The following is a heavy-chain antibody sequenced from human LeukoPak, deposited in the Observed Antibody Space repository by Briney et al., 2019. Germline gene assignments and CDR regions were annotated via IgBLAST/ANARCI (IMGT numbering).Heavy chain of an antibody. J-gene: IGHJ4*02. CDR3: ARARYYYGSGPLLRY. Sequence: ASVKVSCKASGYTFTSYGISWVRQAPGQGLEWMGWISAYNGNTNYAQKLQGRVTMTTDTSTSTAYMELRSLRSDDTAVYYCARARYYYGSGPLLRYWGQGTLVSVSS. CDR1: GYTFTSYG. CDR2: ISAYNGNT. D-gene: IGHD3-10*01. V-gene: IGHV1-18*01.